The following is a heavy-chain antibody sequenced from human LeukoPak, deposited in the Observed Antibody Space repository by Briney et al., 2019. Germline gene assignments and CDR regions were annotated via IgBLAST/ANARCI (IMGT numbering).Heavy chain of an antibody. V-gene: IGHV3-30-3*01. CDR1: GFTFSGYA. D-gene: IGHD3-10*01. Sequence: PGGSLRLSCAASGFTFSGYAMHWVRQAPGKGLEWVAVISYDGSNKYYADSVKGRFTISRDNSKNTLYLQMNSLRAEDTAVYYCARGSQSGSFDYWGQETLVTVSS. CDR3: ARGSQSGSFDY. J-gene: IGHJ4*02. CDR2: ISYDGSNK.